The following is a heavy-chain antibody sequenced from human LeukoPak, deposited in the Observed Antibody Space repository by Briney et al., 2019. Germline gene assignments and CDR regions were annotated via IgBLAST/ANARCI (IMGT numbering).Heavy chain of an antibody. CDR3: ARAGYYYDSSGYYYVGVDY. CDR2: INPNSGGT. D-gene: IGHD3-22*01. J-gene: IGHJ4*02. CDR1: GYTFTGYY. V-gene: IGHV1-2*06. Sequence: ASVKVSCKASGYTFTGYYMHWVRQAPGQGLEWMGRINPNSGGTNYAQKFQGRVTITRDTSISTAYMELSRLRSDDTAVYYCARAGYYYDSSGYYYVGVDYWGQGTLVTVSS.